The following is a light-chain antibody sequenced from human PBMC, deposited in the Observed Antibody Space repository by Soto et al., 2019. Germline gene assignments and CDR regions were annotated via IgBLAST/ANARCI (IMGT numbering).Light chain of an antibody. Sequence: EIVLTQSPATLSLSPGERATLSCRASQSISSSLAWYQQKLGQAPRLLIYDTFNRATGIPARFSGSGSGTDFTRTIDSLEPEDFAVYYCQQRSAWPLTFGGGTKVEIK. J-gene: IGKJ4*01. V-gene: IGKV3-11*01. CDR1: QSISSS. CDR2: DTF. CDR3: QQRSAWPLT.